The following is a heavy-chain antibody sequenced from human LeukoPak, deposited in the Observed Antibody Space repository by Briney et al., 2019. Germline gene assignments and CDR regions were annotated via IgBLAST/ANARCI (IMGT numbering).Heavy chain of an antibody. CDR3: ASPGNWWFDP. V-gene: IGHV1-2*02. CDR2: VNANTGDA. J-gene: IGHJ5*02. Sequence: ASVKVSCKTSGYICTAHYMHWVRQAPGQGLEWMGCVNANTGDATNAQKFQDRLTTTRDTTFSTAYIQLMSLPSDATTAVYCASPGNWWFDPWSQGTLVTVSS. CDR1: GYICTAHY. D-gene: IGHD3-10*01.